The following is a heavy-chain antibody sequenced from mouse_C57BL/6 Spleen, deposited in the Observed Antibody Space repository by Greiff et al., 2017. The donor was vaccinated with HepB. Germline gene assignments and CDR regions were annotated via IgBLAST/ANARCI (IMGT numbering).Heavy chain of an antibody. V-gene: IGHV1-61*01. J-gene: IGHJ4*01. D-gene: IGHD2-5*01. CDR3: AREGSNYVNYYAMDY. CDR2: IYPSDSET. CDR1: GYTFTSYW. Sequence: QVQLQQSGAELVRPGSSVKLSCKASGYTFTSYWMDWVKQRPGRGLEWIGNIYPSDSETHYNQKFKDKATLTVDKSSSTAYMQLSSLTSEDSAVYYGAREGSNYVNYYAMDYWGQGTSVTVSS.